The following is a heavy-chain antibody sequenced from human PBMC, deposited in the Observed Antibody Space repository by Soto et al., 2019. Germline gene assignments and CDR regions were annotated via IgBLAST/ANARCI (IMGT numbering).Heavy chain of an antibody. CDR3: ARGSIAVAGNWFDP. CDR1: GGTISSSSW. Sequence: SETLSLTCAVSGGTISSSSWWSWVRQPPGKGLEWIGEIYHSGSTNYNPSLKSRVTISVDKSKNQFSLKLSSVTAADTAVYYCARGSIAVAGNWFDPWGQGTLVTVSS. CDR2: IYHSGST. J-gene: IGHJ5*02. V-gene: IGHV4-4*02. D-gene: IGHD6-19*01.